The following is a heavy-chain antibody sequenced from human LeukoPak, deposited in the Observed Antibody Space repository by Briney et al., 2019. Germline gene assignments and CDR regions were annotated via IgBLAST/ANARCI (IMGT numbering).Heavy chain of an antibody. J-gene: IGHJ4*02. CDR2: IYSGGST. D-gene: IGHD6-25*01. V-gene: IGHV3-66*04. CDR3: ARHYYPAAAGDY. CDR1: GFTVSSNY. Sequence: GGSLRLSCAASGFTVSSNYMSWVRQAPGKGLEWVSVIYSGGSTYYADSVKGRFTISRDNSKNTLYLQMNSLRAEDTAVYYCARHYYPAAAGDYWGQGTLVTVSS.